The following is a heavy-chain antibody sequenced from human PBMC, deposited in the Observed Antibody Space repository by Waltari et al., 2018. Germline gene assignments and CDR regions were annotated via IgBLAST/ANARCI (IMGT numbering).Heavy chain of an antibody. CDR3: SGGISGTVGSDY. D-gene: IGHD1-7*01. CDR2: ISGRCGDT. CDR1: GFTFSNYA. V-gene: IGHV3-23*01. Sequence: EVQLLESGGGLVQPGGSLRLSCTASGFTFSNYAMSWVRQAPGKGLEWVSGISGRCGDTYYAASVKGRFTISRDNSKNTLSLQMNSLRADDTAVYYCSGGISGTVGSDYWGQGTLVTVSS. J-gene: IGHJ4*02.